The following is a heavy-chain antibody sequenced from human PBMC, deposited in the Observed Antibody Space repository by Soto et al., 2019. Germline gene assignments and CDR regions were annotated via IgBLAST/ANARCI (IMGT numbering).Heavy chain of an antibody. Sequence: SETLSLTCSVSGGPIRSSTYYWGWIRQPPGKGLQWIGTIYYTGDTHYTPSLQSRVTISLDTPNNQFSLNLNSVTAADSGVYYCARLQGVWNGHDPPYYYYGMDVWGPGTTVTVYS. D-gene: IGHD2-8*01. V-gene: IGHV4-39*01. CDR2: IYYTGDT. J-gene: IGHJ6*02. CDR3: ARLQGVWNGHDPPYYYYGMDV. CDR1: GGPIRSSTYY.